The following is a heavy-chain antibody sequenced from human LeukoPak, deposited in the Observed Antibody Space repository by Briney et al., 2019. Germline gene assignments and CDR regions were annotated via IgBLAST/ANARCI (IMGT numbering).Heavy chain of an antibody. CDR2: IYYSGST. CDR1: GGSISSYY. CDR3: ARDTGSYWRWFDP. D-gene: IGHD1-26*01. V-gene: IGHV4-59*01. J-gene: IGHJ5*02. Sequence: QVQLQESGPGLAKPSETLSLTCTVSGGSISSYYWSWIRQPPGKGLEWIRYIYYSGSTNYNPSLKSRVTISVDTSKNQFSLKLSSVTAADTAVYYCARDTGSYWRWFDPWGQGTLVTVSS.